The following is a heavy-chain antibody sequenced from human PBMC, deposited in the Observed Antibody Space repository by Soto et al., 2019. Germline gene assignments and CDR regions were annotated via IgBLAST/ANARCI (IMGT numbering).Heavy chain of an antibody. CDR1: AVTFSSYG. J-gene: IGHJ4*02. V-gene: IGHV3-30*03. CDR3: VRANGGECRSLYFFDY. Sequence: GRSLRLSCTASAVTFSSYGLHWVRQAPGKGLKWVAVISYVGDHKYHADSVKGRFTISRDNSKNTLYLQMNGLKTEDTAVYYCVRANGGECRSLYFFDYWGQGT. CDR2: ISYVGDHK. D-gene: IGHD2-21*01.